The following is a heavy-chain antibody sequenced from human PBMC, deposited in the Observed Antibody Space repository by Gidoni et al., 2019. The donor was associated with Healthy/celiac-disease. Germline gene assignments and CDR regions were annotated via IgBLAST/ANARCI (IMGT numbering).Heavy chain of an antibody. CDR1: GGSISSGGYY. J-gene: IGHJ5*02. Sequence: QVQLQESGPGLVKPSQTLSLTCTVSGGSISSGGYYWSWIRQHPGKGLEWIGYTYYSGSTYYNPSLKSRVTISVDTSKNQFSLKLSSVTAADTAVYYCARARHYDFWSGYYTLFNWFDPWGQGTLVTVSS. CDR2: TYYSGST. D-gene: IGHD3-3*01. CDR3: ARARHYDFWSGYYTLFNWFDP. V-gene: IGHV4-31*03.